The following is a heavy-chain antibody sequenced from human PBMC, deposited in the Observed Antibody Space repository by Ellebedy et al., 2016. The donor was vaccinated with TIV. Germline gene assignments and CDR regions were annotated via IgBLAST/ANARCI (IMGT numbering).Heavy chain of an antibody. J-gene: IGHJ4*02. V-gene: IGHV3-11*04. CDR1: GFIFSDYY. CDR3: ARGRGTNYYGSGGFDY. Sequence: GESLKISCATSGFIFSDYYMSWIRQAPGKGLEWVSYISSSGTTKYYADSVRGRFTISRDNTKNSLFLQMSSLRAEDTAVYYCARGRGTNYYGSGGFDYWGQGTLVTVSS. CDR2: ISSSGTTK. D-gene: IGHD3-10*01.